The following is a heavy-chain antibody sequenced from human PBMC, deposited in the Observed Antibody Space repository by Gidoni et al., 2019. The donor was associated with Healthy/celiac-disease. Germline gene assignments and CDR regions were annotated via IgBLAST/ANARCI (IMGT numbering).Heavy chain of an antibody. CDR3: ARVNVLGELLFNWFDP. V-gene: IGHV1-69*01. D-gene: IGHD1-26*01. CDR1: GGPFSSYA. Sequence: QVQLVQSGAEVTKPGSSVKVSCKASGGPFSSYAISWVRQAPGQGLEWMGGIIPIFGTANYAQKFQGRVTITADESTSTAYMELSSLRSEDTAVYYCARVNVLGELLFNWFDPWGQGTLVTVSS. CDR2: IIPIFGTA. J-gene: IGHJ5*02.